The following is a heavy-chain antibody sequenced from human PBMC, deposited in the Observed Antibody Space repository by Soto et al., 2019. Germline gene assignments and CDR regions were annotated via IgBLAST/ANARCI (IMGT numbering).Heavy chain of an antibody. CDR2: MYFGGSF. J-gene: IGHJ5*02. D-gene: IGHD3-22*01. V-gene: IGHV4-59*02. CDR3: ARSYYDSTGFAVAP. CDR1: GASVSNGY. Sequence: PSETLSLTCNVSGASVSNGYWSWIRQPPGKRLEWIGFMYFGGSFNYNPSLTSRATISVETSKNQFSMKLTSVTASDTAVYYCARSYYDSTGFAVAPRGQEPWSPSPQ.